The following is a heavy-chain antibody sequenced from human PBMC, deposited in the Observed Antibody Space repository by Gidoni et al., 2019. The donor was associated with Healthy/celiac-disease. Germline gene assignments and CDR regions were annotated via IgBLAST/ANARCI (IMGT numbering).Heavy chain of an antibody. CDR2: ISSSSSTI. V-gene: IGHV3-48*02. Sequence: SGFTFSSYSMNWVRQAPGKGLEWVSYISSSSSTIHYADSVKGRFTISRDNAKNSLYLQMNSLRDEDTAVYYCARDSGGSYYIPEHWGQGTLVTVSS. J-gene: IGHJ1*01. CDR1: GFTFSSYS. D-gene: IGHD1-26*01. CDR3: ARDSGGSYYIPEH.